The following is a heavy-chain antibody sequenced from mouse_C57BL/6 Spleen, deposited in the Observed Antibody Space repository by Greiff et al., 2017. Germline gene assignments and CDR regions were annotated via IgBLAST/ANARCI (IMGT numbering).Heavy chain of an antibody. CDR2: IYPGDGDT. J-gene: IGHJ4*01. CDR1: GYAFSSSW. Sequence: QVQLKQSGPELVKPGASVKISCKASGYAFSSSWMNWVKQRPGKGLEWIGRIYPGDGDTNYNGKFKGKATLTADKSSSTAYMRLSSLTSEDSAVYFCARDYGSSYDYYAMDYWGQGTSVTVSS. CDR3: ARDYGSSYDYYAMDY. V-gene: IGHV1-82*01. D-gene: IGHD1-1*01.